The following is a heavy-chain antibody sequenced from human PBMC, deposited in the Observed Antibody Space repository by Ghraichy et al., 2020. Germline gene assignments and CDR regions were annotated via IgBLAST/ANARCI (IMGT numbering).Heavy chain of an antibody. CDR3: VKMNSGSGCYSDY. V-gene: IGHV3-64D*06. Sequence: GGSLRLSCSASVFNFSSYGMHWVRQAPGKGLEYVSAVSNNGGSTYYADSVKGRFTISRDNSKNTLYLQMSSLRAEDTAVYYCVKMNSGSGCYSDYWGQGTLVTVSS. CDR2: VSNNGGST. CDR1: VFNFSSYG. D-gene: IGHD3-10*01. J-gene: IGHJ4*02.